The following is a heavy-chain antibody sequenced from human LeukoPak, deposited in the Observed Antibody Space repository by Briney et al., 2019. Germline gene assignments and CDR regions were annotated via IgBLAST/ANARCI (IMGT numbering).Heavy chain of an antibody. CDR1: GFTFSNYA. D-gene: IGHD3-3*01. V-gene: IGHV3-23*01. J-gene: IGHJ4*02. Sequence: QPGGSLRLSCAASGFTFSNYAMSWVRQAPGKGLEWVSAITASGDSTFYADSVKGRFTISRDNSKNTLYLQMNSPRAEDTAVYYCAKDGADYDSDYFDYWGQGTLVTVSS. CDR2: ITASGDST. CDR3: AKDGADYDSDYFDY.